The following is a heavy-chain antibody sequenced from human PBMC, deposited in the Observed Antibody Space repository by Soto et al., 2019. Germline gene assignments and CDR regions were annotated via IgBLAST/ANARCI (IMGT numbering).Heavy chain of an antibody. D-gene: IGHD3-10*01. CDR2: INHSGST. CDR3: ARGPRITMVRGANDY. V-gene: IGHV4-34*01. CDR1: GGSFSGYY. J-gene: IGHJ4*02. Sequence: PSETLSLTCAVYGGSFSGYYWSWIRQPPGKGLEWIGEINHSGSTNYNPSLKSRVTISVDTSKNQLSLKLSSVTAADTAVYYCARGPRITMVRGANDYWGQGTLVTVSS.